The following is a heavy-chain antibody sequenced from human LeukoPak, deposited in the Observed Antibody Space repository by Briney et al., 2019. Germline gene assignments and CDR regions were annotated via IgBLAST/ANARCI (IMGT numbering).Heavy chain of an antibody. CDR1: GFTFSSYA. J-gene: IGHJ4*02. Sequence: RGGSLRLSCAASGFTFSSYAMSWVRQAPGKGLEWVSAISGSGGSTYYADSVKGRFTISRDNSKNTLYLQMNSLRAEDTAVYYCAKRAITMVRGVIITVVGGFDYWGQGTLVTVSS. V-gene: IGHV3-23*01. D-gene: IGHD3-10*01. CDR2: ISGSGGST. CDR3: AKRAITMVRGVIITVVGGFDY.